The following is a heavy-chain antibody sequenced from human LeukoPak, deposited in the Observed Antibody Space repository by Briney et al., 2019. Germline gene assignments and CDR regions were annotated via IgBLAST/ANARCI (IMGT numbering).Heavy chain of an antibody. V-gene: IGHV4-34*01. Sequence: SETLSLTCAVYGGSFSGYYWSWIRQPPGKGLEWIGEINHSGSTNYNPSLKSRVTISVDTSKNQFSLKLSSVTAADTAVYYCARVWFGENSPYYYYMDVWGKGTTVTVS. CDR1: GGSFSGYY. J-gene: IGHJ6*03. CDR2: INHSGST. D-gene: IGHD3-10*01. CDR3: ARVWFGENSPYYYYMDV.